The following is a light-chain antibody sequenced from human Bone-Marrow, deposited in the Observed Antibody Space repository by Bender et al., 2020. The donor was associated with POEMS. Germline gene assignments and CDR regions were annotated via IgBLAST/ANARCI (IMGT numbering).Light chain of an antibody. J-gene: IGLJ3*02. CDR1: SLPNQF. CDR2: EDS. Sequence: SYELTQPPSVSVSPGPTASITCSGDSLPNQFAYWYQQKPGQAPLLVIYEDSERPSGIPERFSGSTSGTEATLTISGVYAEDEADYYCQSAGRNVNGVFGGGTKLTVL. CDR3: QSAGRNVNGV. V-gene: IGLV3-25*03.